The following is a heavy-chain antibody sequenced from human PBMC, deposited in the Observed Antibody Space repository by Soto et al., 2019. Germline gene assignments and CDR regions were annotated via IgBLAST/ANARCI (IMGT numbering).Heavy chain of an antibody. CDR3: ARDPSPYDFWRGYFTPYYYGMDV. D-gene: IGHD3-3*01. Sequence: SETLSRASTVSCGSIISGDYYWSWIGQPPGKGVEWIVYIYYIVVTYYNPSLKSRVTRSVYTSKNQFSLKLSSVTAADTAVYYWARDPSPYDFWRGYFTPYYYGMDVWGQGTTVTVSS. CDR2: IYYIVVT. V-gene: IGHV4-30-4*01. CDR1: CGSIISGDYY. J-gene: IGHJ6*02.